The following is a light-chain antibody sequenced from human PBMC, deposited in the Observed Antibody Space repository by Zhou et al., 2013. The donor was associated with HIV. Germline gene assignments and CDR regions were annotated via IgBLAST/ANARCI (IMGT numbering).Light chain of an antibody. J-gene: IGKJ4*01. V-gene: IGKV3-11*02. CDR3: QQRYNWLT. Sequence: EVVLTQSPATLSLSPGERATLSCRASQSVSTQLFWYQHRPGQPPRLLIYDASKRATGIPARFSGSGSGRDFSLTISSLEPGDFAVYYCQQRYNWLTFGGGTTV. CDR2: DAS. CDR1: QSVSTQ.